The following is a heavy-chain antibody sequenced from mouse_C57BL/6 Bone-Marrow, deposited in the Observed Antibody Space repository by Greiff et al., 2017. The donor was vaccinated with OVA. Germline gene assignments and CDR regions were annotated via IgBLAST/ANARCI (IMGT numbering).Heavy chain of an antibody. CDR3: ARSPGLYYDGSSYRWYAMDY. Sequence: QVQLKESGAELMKPGASVKLSCKATGYTFTGYWIEWVKQRPGHGLEWIGEILPGSGSTNYNEKLKGKATFTADTSSHTAYMKLSSLTTDDSAIYYCARSPGLYYDGSSYRWYAMDYWGQGTSVTVSS. D-gene: IGHD1-1*01. CDR2: ILPGSGST. J-gene: IGHJ4*01. CDR1: GYTFTGYW. V-gene: IGHV1-9*01.